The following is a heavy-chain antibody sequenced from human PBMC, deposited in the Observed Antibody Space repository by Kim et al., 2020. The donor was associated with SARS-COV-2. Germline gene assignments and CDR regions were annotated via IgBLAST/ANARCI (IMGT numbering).Heavy chain of an antibody. CDR3: ARSRAPRYCSSTSCYDYYYYGMDV. Sequence: SVKVSCKASGGTFSSYAISWVRQAPGQGLEWMGGIIPILGTANYAQKFQGRVTITADESTSTAYMELSSLRSEDTAVYYCARSRAPRYCSSTSCYDYYYYGMDVWGQGTTVTVSS. CDR2: IIPILGTA. D-gene: IGHD2-2*01. CDR1: GGTFSSYA. V-gene: IGHV1-69*13. J-gene: IGHJ6*02.